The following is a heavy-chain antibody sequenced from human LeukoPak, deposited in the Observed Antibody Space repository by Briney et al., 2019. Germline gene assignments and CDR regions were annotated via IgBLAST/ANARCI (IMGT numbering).Heavy chain of an antibody. CDR2: IYYSGSI. D-gene: IGHD2-15*01. CDR3: ARTMEGYCSGGSCYQYSYYMDV. CDR1: GGSMSGYY. Sequence: SETLSLTCSVSGGSMSGYYWSWIRQPPGKGLEWIGYIYYSGSINYNPSLKSRVTISVDTSKNQFSLKLTSVTAADTAVYYCARTMEGYCSGGSCYQYSYYMDVWGKGTTVTVSS. V-gene: IGHV4-59*01. J-gene: IGHJ6*03.